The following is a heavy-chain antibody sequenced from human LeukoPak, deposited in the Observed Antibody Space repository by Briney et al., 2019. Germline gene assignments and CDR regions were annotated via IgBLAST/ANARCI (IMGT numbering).Heavy chain of an antibody. D-gene: IGHD2-15*01. CDR2: INPNSGGT. Sequence: PGASVKVSCKASGYTFTGYYMHWVRQAPAQGLEWMGWINPNSGGTNYAQKFQGRVTMTRDTSNSTAYMELSRLRSDDTAVYYCARDTGGHYTYHYYMDVCGKGTTVTVSS. J-gene: IGHJ6*03. CDR3: ARDTGGHYTYHYYMDV. CDR1: GYTFTGYY. V-gene: IGHV1-2*02.